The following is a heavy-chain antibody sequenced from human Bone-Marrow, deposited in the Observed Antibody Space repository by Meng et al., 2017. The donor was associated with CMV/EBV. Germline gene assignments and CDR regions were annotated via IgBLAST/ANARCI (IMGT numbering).Heavy chain of an antibody. D-gene: IGHD6-6*01. V-gene: IGHV2-70*16. CDR2: IDWDDDK. CDR3: ARMSSSSAFDY. CDR1: GGSISSYY. J-gene: IGHJ4*02. Sequence: TLSLTCTVSGGSISSYYWSWIRQPPGKALEWLARIDWDDDKFYSTSLKTRINISKDTSKNQVVLTMTNMDPVDTATYYCARMSSSSAFDYWGQGTLVTVSS.